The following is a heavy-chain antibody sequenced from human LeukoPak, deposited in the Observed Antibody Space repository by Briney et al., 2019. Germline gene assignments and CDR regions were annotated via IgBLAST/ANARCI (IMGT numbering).Heavy chain of an antibody. J-gene: IGHJ4*02. CDR1: GGTFSSYA. D-gene: IGHD3-16*01. V-gene: IGHV1-69*05. CDR2: IIPIFGTA. CDR3: GGGGGSAYFDY. Sequence: SVKVSCKASGGTFSSYAISWVRQAPGQGLEWMGGIIPIFGTANYAQKFQGRVTITTDESTSTAYMELSSLRSEDTAVYYCGGGGGSAYFDYWGQGTLVTVSS.